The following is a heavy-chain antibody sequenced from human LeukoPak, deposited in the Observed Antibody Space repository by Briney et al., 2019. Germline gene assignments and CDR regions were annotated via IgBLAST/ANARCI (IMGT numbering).Heavy chain of an antibody. V-gene: IGHV3-30*03. D-gene: IGHD4-17*01. CDR1: GFTFSSYN. CDR3: AEPPDRGDYISPFDY. Sequence: GGSLRLSCAASGFTFSSYNMHWVRQAPGKGLEWVAVISYDGRNKYYADSVKGRFTISRDNSKNTLYLQMNSLRAEDTAVYYCAEPPDRGDYISPFDYWGQGTLLTVSS. CDR2: ISYDGRNK. J-gene: IGHJ4*02.